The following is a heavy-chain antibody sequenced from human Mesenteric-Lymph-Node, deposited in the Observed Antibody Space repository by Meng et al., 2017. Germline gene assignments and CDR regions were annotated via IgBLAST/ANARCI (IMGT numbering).Heavy chain of an antibody. CDR2: INPNSGGT. CDR1: GYTFTGYY. D-gene: IGHD1-20*01. CDR3: AKDLRNWNDAFDI. J-gene: IGHJ3*02. Sequence: ASVKVSCKASGYTFTGYYMHWVRQAPGQGLEWMGWINPNSGGTNYAQKFQGRVTLTRDKSITTVYMDVTSLRSDDTAVYYCAKDLRNWNDAFDIWGQGTMVTVSS. V-gene: IGHV1-2*02.